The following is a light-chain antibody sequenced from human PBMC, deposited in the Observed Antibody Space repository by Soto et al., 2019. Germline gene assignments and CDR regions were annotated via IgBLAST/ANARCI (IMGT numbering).Light chain of an antibody. J-gene: IGKJ1*01. CDR3: QQSYSRLGT. CDR2: AAS. V-gene: IGKV1-39*01. Sequence: DIPMTQSPSALSASVGDRVTITCRASQTISTYLNWYQQKPGKAPKLLIYAASTLQSGVPSRFSGSGSGTDFTLTISSLQPEDSATYYCQQSYSRLGTFGQGTKVEIK. CDR1: QTISTY.